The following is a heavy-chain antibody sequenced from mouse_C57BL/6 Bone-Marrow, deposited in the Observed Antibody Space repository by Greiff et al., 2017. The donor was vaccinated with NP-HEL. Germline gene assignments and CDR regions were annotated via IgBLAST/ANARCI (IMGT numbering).Heavy chain of an antibody. J-gene: IGHJ1*03. V-gene: IGHV1-63*01. CDR1: GYTFTNYW. Sequence: VQLQQSGAELVRPGTSVKMSCKASGYTFTNYWIGWAKQRPGHGLEWIGDIYPGGGYTNYNEKFKGKATLTADKSSSTAYMQFSSLTSEDSAIYYCARSYLCWYFDVWGTGTTVTVSS. D-gene: IGHD6-2*01. CDR2: IYPGGGYT. CDR3: ARSYLCWYFDV.